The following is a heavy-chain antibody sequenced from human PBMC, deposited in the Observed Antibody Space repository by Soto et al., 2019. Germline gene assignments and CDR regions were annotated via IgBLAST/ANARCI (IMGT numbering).Heavy chain of an antibody. V-gene: IGHV1-58*01. D-gene: IGHD3-22*01. Sequence: SVKVSCKAAGFTLTSSAVHWGRQARGQRLEWIGWIVVGSGNTNYAQKFQERVTITRDMSTSTAYMELSSLRFEDTAVYYCAADSGNYDSSAYMQVGAFDIWGQGTMVTVSS. CDR2: IVVGSGNT. CDR3: AADSGNYDSSAYMQVGAFDI. J-gene: IGHJ3*02. CDR1: GFTLTSSA.